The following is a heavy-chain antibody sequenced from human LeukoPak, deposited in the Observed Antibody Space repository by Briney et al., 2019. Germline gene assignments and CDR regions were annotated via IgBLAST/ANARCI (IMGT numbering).Heavy chain of an antibody. D-gene: IGHD1-26*01. CDR3: ATKPHSGSYYYFDY. Sequence: PGGSLRLSCAASGFTFSSYAMSWVRQAPGKGLEWVSAISGSGGSTYYADSVKGRFTISRDNSKNTLYLQMNSLRAEDTAVYYCATKPHSGSYYYFDYWGQGTLVTVSS. CDR2: ISGSGGST. J-gene: IGHJ4*02. CDR1: GFTFSSYA. V-gene: IGHV3-23*01.